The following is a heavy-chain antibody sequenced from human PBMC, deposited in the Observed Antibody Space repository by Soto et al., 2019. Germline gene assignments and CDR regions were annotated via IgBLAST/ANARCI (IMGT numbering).Heavy chain of an antibody. CDR1: WVTVSSYY. J-gene: IGHJ4*02. Sequence: LSRAVSWVTVSSYYMRWVRQAAGKGLEWVSVIYAGTITYYADSVKGRFTIYRDNSKKTLKLEMKSLRVEDTAVYYCARIPYENSGTIFDYWGQGTLVTVSS. D-gene: IGHD3-22*01. V-gene: IGHV3-53*01. CDR2: IYAGTIT. CDR3: ARIPYENSGTIFDY.